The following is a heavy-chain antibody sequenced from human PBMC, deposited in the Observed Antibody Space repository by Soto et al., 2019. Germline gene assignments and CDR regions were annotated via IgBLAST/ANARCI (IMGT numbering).Heavy chain of an antibody. CDR3: ARGGNTPVLH. CDR2: INHSGST. J-gene: IGHJ4*02. D-gene: IGHD2-2*02. CDR1: GGSFSGYY. V-gene: IGHV4-34*01. Sequence: SETLSLTCAVYGGSFSGYYWSWIRQPPGKGLEWIGEINHSGSTNYNPSLKSRVTISVDTSKNQFSLKLSSVTAADTAVYYCARGGNTPVLHWGQGTLVTVSS.